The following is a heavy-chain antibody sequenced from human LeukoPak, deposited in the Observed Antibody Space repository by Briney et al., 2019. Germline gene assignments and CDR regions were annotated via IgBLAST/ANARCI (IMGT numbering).Heavy chain of an antibody. D-gene: IGHD7-27*01. CDR2: IRVSGST. CDR1: GFTFSSYA. V-gene: IGHV3-23*01. Sequence: GGSLRLSCTTSGFTFSSYALSWVRQAPGKGLEWVSGIRVSGSTYYPDSVTGRFTISRDNSENTLYLQMSGLRAEDTAIYYCAKGTGDTAYYFDFWGQGFLVTVSS. CDR3: AKGTGDTAYYFDF. J-gene: IGHJ4*02.